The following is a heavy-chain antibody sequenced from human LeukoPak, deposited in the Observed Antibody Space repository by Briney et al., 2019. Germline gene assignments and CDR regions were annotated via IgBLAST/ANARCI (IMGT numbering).Heavy chain of an antibody. D-gene: IGHD1-26*01. V-gene: IGHV1-58*01. J-gene: IGHJ4*02. CDR1: GFTFTSSA. CDR2: IVVGSGNT. Sequence: SVKVSCKASGFTFTSSAVQWVRQARGQRLEWIGWIVVGSGNTNYAQKFQERVTITRDISTSTAYMELSSLRSEDTAVYYCAAASLLGAYPFDYWGQGTLVTVSS. CDR3: AAASLLGAYPFDY.